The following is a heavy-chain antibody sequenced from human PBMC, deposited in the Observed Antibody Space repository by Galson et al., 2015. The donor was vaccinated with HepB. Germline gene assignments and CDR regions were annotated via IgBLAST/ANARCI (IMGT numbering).Heavy chain of an antibody. J-gene: IGHJ6*02. CDR3: AYGSDV. CDR2: TYFRSKWHN. CDR1: GGSVASNSAV. V-gene: IGHV6-1*01. Sequence: CAISGGSVASNSAVWNWIRQSPSRGLEWLGRTYFRSKWHNDYGISVKSRISINADTSQNQFSLHLSSVTPEDTAVYYCAYGSDVWGQGTTVIVSS.